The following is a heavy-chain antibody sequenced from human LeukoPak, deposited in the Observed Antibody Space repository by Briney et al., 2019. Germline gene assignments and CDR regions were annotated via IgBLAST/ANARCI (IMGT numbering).Heavy chain of an antibody. CDR1: GFTFSSYA. CDR3: AKGSAYYYDIGITG. J-gene: IGHJ4*02. V-gene: IGHV3-23*01. D-gene: IGHD3-22*01. CDR2: ISGSGGST. Sequence: PGGSLRLSCAASGFTFSSYAMSWVRQAPGKGLEWVSAISGSGGSTYYADSVKGRFTISRDNSKNTLYLQMNSLRAEDTAVYYCAKGSAYYYDIGITGWGQGTLVTVSS.